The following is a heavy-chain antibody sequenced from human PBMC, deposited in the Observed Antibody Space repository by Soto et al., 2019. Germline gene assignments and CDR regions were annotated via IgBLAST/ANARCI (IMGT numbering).Heavy chain of an antibody. CDR1: GFTFSSYN. Sequence: PGGSLRVPCGASGFTFSSYNNNWDRQAPGKELEWVSSISSSSSYIYYADSVKGRFTISRDNAKNSLYLQMNSLRAEDTAVYYCASVVDYYDPYQYGMDVWGQGTTLTLSS. CDR2: ISSSSSYI. CDR3: ASVVDYYDPYQYGMDV. J-gene: IGHJ6*02. V-gene: IGHV3-21*01. D-gene: IGHD3-22*01.